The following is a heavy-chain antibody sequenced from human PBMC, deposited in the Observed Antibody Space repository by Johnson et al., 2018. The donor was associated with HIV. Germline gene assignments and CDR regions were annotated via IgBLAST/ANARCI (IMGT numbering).Heavy chain of an antibody. J-gene: IGHJ3*02. Sequence: QVQLVESGGGLVKPGGSLRLSCAASGFSFSDYYMSWIRQAPGKGLESVSYISSSGSTIYYADSVKARFTISRDNAKKSLYLQMNSLRAEDTAVYYCAGRRDSSGYYYVNAFDIWGQGTMVTVSS. V-gene: IGHV3-11*04. CDR1: GFSFSDYY. D-gene: IGHD3-22*01. CDR2: ISSSGSTI. CDR3: AGRRDSSGYYYVNAFDI.